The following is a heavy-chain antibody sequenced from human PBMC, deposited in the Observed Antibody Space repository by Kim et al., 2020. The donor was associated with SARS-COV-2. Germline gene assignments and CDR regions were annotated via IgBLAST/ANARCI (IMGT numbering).Heavy chain of an antibody. J-gene: IGHJ6*02. CDR2: ISANTGNT. CDR1: GYSFMTYG. D-gene: IGHD3-10*01. V-gene: IGHV1-18*01. CDR3: ARVGYYGSGSYGFYYYGMDV. Sequence: ASVMVSCKASGYSFMTYGVTWVRQAPGQGLEWMGWISANTGNTNYAQRFHDRVTMTTDTSTSTAYMELRSLRSDDTALYYCARVGYYGSGSYGFYYYGMDVWGQGTRVTVSS.